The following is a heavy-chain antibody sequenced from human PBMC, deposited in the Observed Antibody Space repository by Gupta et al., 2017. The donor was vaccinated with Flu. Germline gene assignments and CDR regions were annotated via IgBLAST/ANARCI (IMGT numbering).Heavy chain of an antibody. J-gene: IGHJ4*02. D-gene: IGHD3-9*01. Sequence: LEWMGWINPNSGGTNYAQKFQGRVTMTRDTSISTAYMELSRLRSDDTAVYYCARDDQSAGNVLRYFDWTGRDSRGSGLGVYWGQGTLVTVSS. V-gene: IGHV1-2*02. CDR2: INPNSGGT. CDR3: ARDDQSAGNVLRYFDWTGRDSRGSGLGVY.